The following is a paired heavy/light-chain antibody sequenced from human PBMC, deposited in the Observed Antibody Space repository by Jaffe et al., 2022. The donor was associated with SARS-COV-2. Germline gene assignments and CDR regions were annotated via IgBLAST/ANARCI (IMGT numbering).Heavy chain of an antibody. Sequence: VLLVESGGGLVQPGGSLRLSCAASGFTVSNTYMTWVRQAPGRGLEWVSAIHTSGSTHHADSVKGRFTISRDNSKNTLFLQMDSLRLEDTALYFCASGGYYYFGMDVWGQGTTVTVSS. V-gene: IGHV3-66*02. CDR3: ASGGYYYFGMDV. J-gene: IGHJ6*02. D-gene: IGHD3-16*01. CDR1: GFTVSNTY. CDR2: IHTSGST.
Light chain of an antibody. CDR1: QSLLHSNGYTY. CDR2: LGS. V-gene: IGKV2-28*01. Sequence: DIVLTQSPLSLPVTPGEPASISCRSSQSLLHSNGYTYLDWYLQKPGQSPQLLIYLGSNRAYGVPDRFSGNGSGTDFTLKITRVEAEDVGVYYCMQALQSLWTFGQGTKVDIK. CDR3: MQALQSLWT. J-gene: IGKJ1*01.